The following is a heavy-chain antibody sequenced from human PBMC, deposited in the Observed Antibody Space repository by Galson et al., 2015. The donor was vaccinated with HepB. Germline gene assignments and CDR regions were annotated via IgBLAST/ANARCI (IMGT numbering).Heavy chain of an antibody. CDR2: IWKDGSNK. CDR1: GFAFGNYG. J-gene: IGHJ4*02. CDR3: AREDATITVAALEY. Sequence: SPRLSCAASGFAFGNYGMHWVRQAPGKGLEWMALIWKDGSNKHYADSLKGRFRISRDNTKNTLFLEADSLRAEDTAVYYCAREDATITVAALEYWGQGVLVTVSS. D-gene: IGHD6-19*01. V-gene: IGHV3-33*01.